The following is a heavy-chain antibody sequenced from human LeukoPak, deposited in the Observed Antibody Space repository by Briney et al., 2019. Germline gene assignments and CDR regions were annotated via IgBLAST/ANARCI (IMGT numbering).Heavy chain of an antibody. CDR3: AKEGAVTGSMWFDY. Sequence: GGSLRLSCAASGFTFSRYGIHWVRQAPGKGLEWVAVISSDGGTDYYADSVKGRLTISRDNSKNTVYVQMNSLRAEDTAVYYCAKEGAVTGSMWFDYWGQGTLATVSS. V-gene: IGHV3-30*18. CDR2: ISSDGGTD. D-gene: IGHD6-19*01. J-gene: IGHJ4*02. CDR1: GFTFSRYG.